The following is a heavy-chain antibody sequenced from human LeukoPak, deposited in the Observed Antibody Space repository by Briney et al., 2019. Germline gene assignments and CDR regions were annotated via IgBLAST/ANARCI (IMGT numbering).Heavy chain of an antibody. CDR3: ARDPSPFYSGSYLGFDP. D-gene: IGHD1-26*01. V-gene: IGHV4-59*01. J-gene: IGHJ5*02. CDR2: IYYSGST. CDR1: GGSISSYY. Sequence: SETLSLTCTVSGGSISSYYWSWIRQPPGKGLGWIGYIYYSGSTNYNPSLKSRVTISVDTSKNQFSLKLSSVTAADTAVYYCARDPSPFYSGSYLGFDPWGQGTLVTVSS.